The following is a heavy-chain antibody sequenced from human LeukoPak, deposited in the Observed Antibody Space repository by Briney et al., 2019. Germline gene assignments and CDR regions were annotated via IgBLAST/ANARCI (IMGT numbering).Heavy chain of an antibody. CDR3: ARDSREQWLVSEI. D-gene: IGHD6-19*01. CDR1: GYSISSGYY. J-gene: IGHJ3*02. Sequence: KASEILSLTCTVSGYSISSGYYWGWIRQPPGKGLEWIGSIYHSGSTYYNPSLKSRVTISVDTSKNQFSLKLSSVTAADTAVYYCARDSREQWLVSEIWGQGTMVTVSS. V-gene: IGHV4-38-2*02. CDR2: IYHSGST.